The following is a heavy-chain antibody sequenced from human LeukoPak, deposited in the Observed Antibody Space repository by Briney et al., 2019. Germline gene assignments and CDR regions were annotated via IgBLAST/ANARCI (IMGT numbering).Heavy chain of an antibody. V-gene: IGHV3-21*01. CDR2: ISSSSSYI. Sequence: GGSLRLTCAASGFTFSSYSMNWVRQAPGKGLEGVSSISSSSSYIYYADSVKGRFTISRDNAKNSLYLQMKSLRAEDTAVYYCARDVSSSGWYYWGQGTLVTVSS. D-gene: IGHD6-19*01. CDR1: GFTFSSYS. CDR3: ARDVSSSGWYY. J-gene: IGHJ4*02.